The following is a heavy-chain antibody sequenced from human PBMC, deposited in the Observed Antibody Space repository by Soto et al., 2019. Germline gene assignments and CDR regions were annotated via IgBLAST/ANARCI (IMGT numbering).Heavy chain of an antibody. Sequence: GGSLRLSCAASGFTFSNYAMHWVRQAPGKGLEWVAVISYDGSDKYNANSVKGRFTISRDNSKNTLYLRMNSLRAEDTAVYYCAKDLWVGTIFGVVPYYYYGMDVWGQGTTVTVSS. CDR1: GFTFSNYA. CDR3: AKDLWVGTIFGVVPYYYYGMDV. D-gene: IGHD3-3*01. V-gene: IGHV3-30-3*01. J-gene: IGHJ6*02. CDR2: ISYDGSDK.